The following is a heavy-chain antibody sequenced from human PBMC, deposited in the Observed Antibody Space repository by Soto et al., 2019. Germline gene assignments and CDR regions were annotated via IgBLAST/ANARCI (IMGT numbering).Heavy chain of an antibody. D-gene: IGHD6-13*01. Sequence: EVQLLESGGGLVQPGGSLRLSCAASGFTFSSYAMSWVRQAPGKGLEWVSSISSSSSYIYYADSVKGRFTISRDNAKNSLYLQMNSLRAEDTAVYYCARDPSGIAAAGTFDYWGQGTLVTVSS. J-gene: IGHJ4*02. V-gene: IGHV3-21*01. CDR3: ARDPSGIAAAGTFDY. CDR2: ISSSSSYI. CDR1: GFTFSSYA.